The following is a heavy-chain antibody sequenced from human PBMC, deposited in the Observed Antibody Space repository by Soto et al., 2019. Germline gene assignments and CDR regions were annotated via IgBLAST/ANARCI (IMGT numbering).Heavy chain of an antibody. V-gene: IGHV4-59*12. Sequence: PSETLSLTCTVSGGSISSYYWSWIRQPPGKGLEWIGYIYYSGSTNYNPSLKSRVTISVDTSKNQFSLKLTSVTAADTAVYYCARIAPDRSGWYGFDSWGQGTPVTVSS. CDR3: ARIAPDRSGWYGFDS. D-gene: IGHD6-19*01. J-gene: IGHJ4*02. CDR2: IYYSGST. CDR1: GGSISSYY.